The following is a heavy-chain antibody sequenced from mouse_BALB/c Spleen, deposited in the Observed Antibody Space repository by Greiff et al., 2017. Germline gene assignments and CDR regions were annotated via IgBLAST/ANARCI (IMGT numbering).Heavy chain of an antibody. CDR3: ASPYYRYDWFAY. CDR1: GFAFSSYD. Sequence: DVMLVESGGGLVKPGGSLKLSCAASGFAFSSYDMSWVRQTPEKRLEWVAYISSGGGSTYYPDTVKGRFTISRDNAKNTLYLQMSSLKSEDTAMYYCASPYYRYDWFAYWGQGTLVTVSA. V-gene: IGHV5-12-1*01. CDR2: ISSGGGST. J-gene: IGHJ3*01. D-gene: IGHD2-14*01.